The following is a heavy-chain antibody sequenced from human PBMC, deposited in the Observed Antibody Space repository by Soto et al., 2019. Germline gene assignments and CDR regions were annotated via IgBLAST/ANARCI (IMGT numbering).Heavy chain of an antibody. V-gene: IGHV3-9*01. CDR1: GFTFDDYA. CDR2: ISWNSGSI. D-gene: IGHD3-22*01. J-gene: IGHJ5*02. Sequence: GGSLRLSCAASGFTFDDYAMHWVRQAPGKGLEWVSGISWNSGSIGYADSVKGRFTISRDNAKNSLYLQMNSLRAEDTALYYCAKGGYYYDSNAFDPWGQGTLVTVSS. CDR3: AKGGYYYDSNAFDP.